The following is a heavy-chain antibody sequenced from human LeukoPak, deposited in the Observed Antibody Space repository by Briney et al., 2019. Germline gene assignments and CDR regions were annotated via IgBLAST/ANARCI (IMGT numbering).Heavy chain of an antibody. CDR3: AAGYSVDY. V-gene: IGHV3-7*01. D-gene: IGHD5/OR15-5a*01. CDR1: GFTFSTYW. Sequence: GGSLRLSCAASGFTFSTYWMNWVRQAPGQGLEWVANIKQDGSEKYYVDSVKGRFTISRDNAKNSLFLQMNSLRAEDTAVYYCAAGYSVDYWGQGTLVTVSS. J-gene: IGHJ4*02. CDR2: IKQDGSEK.